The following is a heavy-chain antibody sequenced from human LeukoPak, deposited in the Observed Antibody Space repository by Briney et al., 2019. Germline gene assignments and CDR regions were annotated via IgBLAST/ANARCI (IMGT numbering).Heavy chain of an antibody. CDR2: ISGSGGST. Sequence: GGSLRLSCAASGFTFSSYPMHWVRQAPGKGLEWVSAISGSGGSTYYADSVKGRFTISRDNSKSTLYLQMSSLRAEDTAVYYCAKDIHLGYYFDYWGQGTLVTVSS. CDR3: AKDIHLGYYFDY. V-gene: IGHV3-23*01. J-gene: IGHJ4*02. D-gene: IGHD3-16*01. CDR1: GFTFSSYP.